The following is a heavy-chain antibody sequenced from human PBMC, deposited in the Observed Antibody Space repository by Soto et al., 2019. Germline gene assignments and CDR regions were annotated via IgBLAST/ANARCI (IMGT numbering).Heavy chain of an antibody. Sequence: QVQLQESGPGLVKPSETLSLTCTVSGGSISSYYWSWIRQPPGKGLEWNGYIYYSGSTTYNPPLKRRVPISVHTSKDQFSLKLSSVTAADTAVYYCARGGRWLQSEFDYWGQGTLVTVSS. V-gene: IGHV4-59*01. D-gene: IGHD1-26*01. CDR1: GGSISSYY. CDR3: ARGGRWLQSEFDY. J-gene: IGHJ4*02. CDR2: IYYSGST.